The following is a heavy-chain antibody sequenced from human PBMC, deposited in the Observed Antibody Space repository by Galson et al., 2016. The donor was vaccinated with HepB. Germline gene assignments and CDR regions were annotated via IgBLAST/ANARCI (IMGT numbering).Heavy chain of an antibody. D-gene: IGHD1-26*01. CDR1: GGSIRTRSYY. CDR2: VYYSGTT. J-gene: IGHJ5*02. CDR3: AKHHGVAPQYLVAAVSAWFDP. V-gene: IGHV4-39*01. Sequence: ETLSLTCTVSGGSIRTRSYYWGWVRQPPGKGLEWIGTVYYSGTTYYNPSLKSRVTISVDPSKNQLSLRLSSLTAADTAVYPCAKHHGVAPQYLVAAVSAWFDPWGQGTLVTVFS.